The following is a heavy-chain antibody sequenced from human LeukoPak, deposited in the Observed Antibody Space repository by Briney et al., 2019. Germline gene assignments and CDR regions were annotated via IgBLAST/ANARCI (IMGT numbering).Heavy chain of an antibody. CDR2: INSDGSRT. CDR3: ARMGNSYVMDV. CDR1: GFTFSSYW. J-gene: IGHJ6*02. V-gene: IGHV3-74*01. Sequence: GGSLRLSCAASGFTFSSYWTHWVRHVPGKGLVWVSRINSDGSRTSNADCVKGRFTISRDNAKNTLYLQMNSLRAEDTAVYYCARMGNSYVMDVWGQGTTVTVFS. D-gene: IGHD7-27*01.